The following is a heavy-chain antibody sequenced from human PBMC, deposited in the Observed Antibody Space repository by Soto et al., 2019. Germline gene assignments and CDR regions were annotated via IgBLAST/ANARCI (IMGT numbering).Heavy chain of an antibody. V-gene: IGHV3-23*01. Sequence: GGSLRLSCAASGFTFSSYAMSWVRQAPGKGLEWVSAISGSGGSTYYADSVKGRFTISRDNAKNTLYLQMNSLRAEDTAVYYCAKGIGGYSYGYFDYWGQGTLVTVSS. CDR2: ISGSGGST. CDR1: GFTFSSYA. D-gene: IGHD5-18*01. CDR3: AKGIGGYSYGYFDY. J-gene: IGHJ4*02.